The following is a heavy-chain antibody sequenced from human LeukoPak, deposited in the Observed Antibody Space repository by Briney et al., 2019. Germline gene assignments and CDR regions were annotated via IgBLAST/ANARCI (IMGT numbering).Heavy chain of an antibody. Sequence: GGSLRLSWAASGFTFSSYWMSWVRQAPGKGLEWVANIKQDGSEKYYVDSVKGRFTISRDNAKNSLYLQMNSLRAEDTAVYYCARDAYDSSGYYFFVGAFDIWGQGTMVTVSS. D-gene: IGHD3-22*01. J-gene: IGHJ3*02. CDR1: GFTFSSYW. V-gene: IGHV3-7*01. CDR3: ARDAYDSSGYYFFVGAFDI. CDR2: IKQDGSEK.